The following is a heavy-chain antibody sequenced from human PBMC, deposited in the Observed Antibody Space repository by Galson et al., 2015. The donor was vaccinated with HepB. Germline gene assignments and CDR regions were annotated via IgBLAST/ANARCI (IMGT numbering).Heavy chain of an antibody. J-gene: IGHJ6*02. Sequence: SLRLSCAASGFTFSSYSMNWVRQAPGKGLEWVSYISSSSSTIYYADSVKGRFTISRDNAKNSLYLQMNSLRDEDTAVYYCARDGDFWTGRGGMDVWGQGTTVTVSS. CDR2: ISSSSSTI. V-gene: IGHV3-48*02. CDR1: GFTFSSYS. CDR3: ARDGDFWTGRGGMDV. D-gene: IGHD3/OR15-3a*01.